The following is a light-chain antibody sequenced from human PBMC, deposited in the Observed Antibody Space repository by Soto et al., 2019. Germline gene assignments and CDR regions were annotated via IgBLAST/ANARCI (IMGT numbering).Light chain of an antibody. CDR2: EVS. CDR3: SSYTSSSTGV. J-gene: IGLJ1*01. CDR1: SSDVGGYNY. V-gene: IGLV2-14*01. Sequence: QSALTQPASVSGSPGQSITISCTGTSSDVGGYNYVSLYQQHPGKAPKLMIYEVSNRPSGVSNRFSGSKSGNTASLTISGLQAEDEADYYCSSYTSSSTGVFGTGTKVTVL.